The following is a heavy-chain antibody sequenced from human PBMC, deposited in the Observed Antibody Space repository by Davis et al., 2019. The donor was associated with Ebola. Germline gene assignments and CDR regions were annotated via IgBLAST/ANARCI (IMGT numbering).Heavy chain of an antibody. J-gene: IGHJ4*02. CDR1: GFTFTSYA. CDR3: ARDRRVLRYFDWSLDY. Sequence: GGSLRLSCAASGFTFTSYAMHWVRQAPGQRLEWMGWINAGNGNTKYSQKFQGRVTITRDTSASTAYMELSSLRSEDTAVYYCARDRRVLRYFDWSLDYWGQGTLVTVSS. V-gene: IGHV1-3*01. D-gene: IGHD3-9*01. CDR2: INAGNGNT.